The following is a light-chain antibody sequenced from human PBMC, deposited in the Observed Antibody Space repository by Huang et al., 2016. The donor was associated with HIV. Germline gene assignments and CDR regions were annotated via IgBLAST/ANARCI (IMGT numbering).Light chain of an antibody. CDR2: GAS. CDR1: QSISTT. V-gene: IGKV3-15*01. J-gene: IGKJ2*01. CDR3: QQYNVWPYT. Sequence: LLTQHPVTLSVSPGEKFTLSCRASQSISTTLAWYHTRPGQAPSLLIYGASTRIIDIPGRFNGSASGTQFTLTITSLQPDDFTVYYCQQYNVWPYTFGQGTKLEIK.